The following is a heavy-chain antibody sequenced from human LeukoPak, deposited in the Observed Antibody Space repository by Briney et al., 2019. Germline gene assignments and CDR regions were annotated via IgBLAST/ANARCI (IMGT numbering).Heavy chain of an antibody. D-gene: IGHD6-13*01. V-gene: IGHV4-30-2*01. CDR2: IYHSGST. Sequence: SQTLSLTCAVSGGSITSGGYSWSCIRQPPGKGLEWIGYIYHSGSTYYNPSLKSRVTISVDGSKNQFSLKLSSVTAADTAVYYCARGSEQQLVPDAFDIWGQGTMVTVSS. CDR1: GGSITSGGYS. J-gene: IGHJ3*02. CDR3: ARGSEQQLVPDAFDI.